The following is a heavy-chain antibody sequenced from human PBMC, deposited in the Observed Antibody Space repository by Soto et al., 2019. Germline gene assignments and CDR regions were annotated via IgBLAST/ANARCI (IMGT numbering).Heavy chain of an antibody. CDR3: AKDPRYSGYDYPNFDY. J-gene: IGHJ4*02. CDR1: GFTFSSYA. V-gene: IGHV3-23*01. Sequence: GGSLRLSCAASGFTFSSYAMSWVRQAPGKGLEWVSAISGSGGSTYYADSVKGRFTISRDNSKNTLYLQMNSLRAEDTAVYYCAKDPRYSGYDYPNFDYWGQGTLLTVSS. CDR2: ISGSGGST. D-gene: IGHD5-12*01.